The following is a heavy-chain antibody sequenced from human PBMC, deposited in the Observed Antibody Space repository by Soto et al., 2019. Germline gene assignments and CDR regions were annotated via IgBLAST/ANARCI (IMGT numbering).Heavy chain of an antibody. CDR2: ITISVSTI. Sequence: GSLRLSCAASGFPFSRYEMDWVRQAPGEGLGRVSYITISVSTIYYADSVKGRFTISRDNAKNSLYLKMNSLRAEDTAVYYCARDITMTVEGAFDIWGQGTMVTVSS. J-gene: IGHJ3*02. D-gene: IGHD3-22*01. V-gene: IGHV3-48*03. CDR1: GFPFSRYE. CDR3: ARDITMTVEGAFDI.